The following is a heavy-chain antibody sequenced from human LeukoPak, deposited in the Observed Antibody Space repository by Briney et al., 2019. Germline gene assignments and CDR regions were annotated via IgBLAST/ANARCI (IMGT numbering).Heavy chain of an antibody. CDR2: ISSTGGST. CDR1: GFTFSNYA. Sequence: PGGSLRLSCSASGFTFSNYAMHWVRQAPGKGLEFVSGISSTGGSTNYPDAVRDRFSISRDNSKNKLYLQMTSLRADDTAVYYCVKDQHCSTISCATRTGFDPWGQGTSVTVSS. D-gene: IGHD2-2*01. J-gene: IGHJ5*02. CDR3: VKDQHCSTISCATRTGFDP. V-gene: IGHV3-64D*06.